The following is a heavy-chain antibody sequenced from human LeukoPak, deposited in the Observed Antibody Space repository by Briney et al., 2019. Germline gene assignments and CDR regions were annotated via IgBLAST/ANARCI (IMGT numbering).Heavy chain of an antibody. CDR2: INHSGST. J-gene: IGHJ4*02. V-gene: IGHV4-34*01. CDR1: GRSFRGYY. D-gene: IGHD5-18*01. CDR3: ARVGAIGYSYGPFDY. Sequence: SETLSLPCAVYGRSFRGYYWRWIRQPPGKGLEWLGEINHSGSTKYNPPLKSRVTISVDTSKNQFSLKLSSVTAADTAVYYCARVGAIGYSYGPFDYWGQGTLVTVSS.